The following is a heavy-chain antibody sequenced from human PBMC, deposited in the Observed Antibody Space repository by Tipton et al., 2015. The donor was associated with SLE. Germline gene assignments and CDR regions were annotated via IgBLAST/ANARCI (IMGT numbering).Heavy chain of an antibody. V-gene: IGHV4-59*11. CDR2: IYYSVTT. Sequence: TLSLTCTVSGGSISGHYWSWIRQPPGKGLEYIGFIYYSVTTHYNPSLKSRVTISADTSKNQFSLRLTSVTAADTAVYFCARRSRDGWFFDSWGQGLLVTVSS. CDR3: ARRSRDGWFFDS. CDR1: GGSISGHY. D-gene: IGHD5-24*01. J-gene: IGHJ4*02.